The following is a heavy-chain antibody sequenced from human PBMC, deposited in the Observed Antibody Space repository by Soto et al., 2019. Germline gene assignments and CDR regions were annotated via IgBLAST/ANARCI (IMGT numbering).Heavy chain of an antibody. CDR2: ISSTTNYI. CDR3: ARESEDLSSNFDY. J-gene: IGHJ4*02. CDR1: GFTFTTYS. Sequence: PGGSMTLSCGPSGFTFTTYSTTWVRQAPGKGLEWVSSISSTTNYIYYGDSMKGRFTISRDNAKNSLYLEMNSLRAEDTAVYYCARESEDLSSNFDYWGQGTLVT. V-gene: IGHV3-21*06.